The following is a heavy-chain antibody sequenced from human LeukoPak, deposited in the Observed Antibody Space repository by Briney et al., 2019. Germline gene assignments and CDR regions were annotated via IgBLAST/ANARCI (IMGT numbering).Heavy chain of an antibody. Sequence: SQTLSLTCAISGDSVSSDSAAWNWIRQSPSRGLEWLGRTYYRSKWYNDYAVSVKSRINMNPDTSKNQFSLQLNSVTPEDTAVYYCARIRVYCSGGSCYEDAFDIWGQGTMVTVSS. CDR1: GDSVSSDSAA. CDR2: TYYRSKWYN. CDR3: ARIRVYCSGGSCYEDAFDI. D-gene: IGHD2-15*01. J-gene: IGHJ3*02. V-gene: IGHV6-1*01.